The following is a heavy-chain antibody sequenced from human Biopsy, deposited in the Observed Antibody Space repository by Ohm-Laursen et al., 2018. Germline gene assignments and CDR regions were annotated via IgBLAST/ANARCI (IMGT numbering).Heavy chain of an antibody. CDR3: ATKLTGYFHH. CDR1: GGTFSNYG. V-gene: IGHV1-69*06. D-gene: IGHD3-9*01. J-gene: IGHJ1*01. CDR2: NIPILGTG. Sequence: GASVKVSCNAPGGTFSNYGVNWVRQAPGQGLEWLGGNIPILGTGNYAQKFQDRVTVAADTSTSTATMELRSLRSDDTAVYYCATKLTGYFHHWGREPWSSSPQ.